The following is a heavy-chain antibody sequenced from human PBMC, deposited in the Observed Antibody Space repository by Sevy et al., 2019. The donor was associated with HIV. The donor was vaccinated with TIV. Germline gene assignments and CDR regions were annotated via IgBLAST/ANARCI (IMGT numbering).Heavy chain of an antibody. D-gene: IGHD5-18*01. CDR3: ARGKSGYGYGLDY. Sequence: GGSLRLSCAASGLPVSSNYMSWVRQAPGKGLEWVSVIYSDGSTYHADPVKGRFTISRDNSKNTLYLQMNSLRVEDTAVYYCARGKSGYGYGLDYWGQGTLVTVSS. CDR1: GLPVSSNY. V-gene: IGHV3-66*01. J-gene: IGHJ4*02. CDR2: IYSDGST.